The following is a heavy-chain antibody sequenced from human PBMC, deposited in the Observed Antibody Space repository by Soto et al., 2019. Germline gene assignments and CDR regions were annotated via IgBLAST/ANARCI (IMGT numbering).Heavy chain of an antibody. Sequence: SAPTLVNPTQTLTLTCIFSGFSLRTSGVGVGWIRQPPGKALEWLGFNYWNDDKRYSPSLKSRLTITKDTSKNQVVLTMTNMDPVDTATYYCAKSGSSGWYGWFDPWGQGTLVTVSS. V-gene: IGHV2-5*01. D-gene: IGHD6-19*01. J-gene: IGHJ5*02. CDR2: NYWNDDK. CDR3: AKSGSSGWYGWFDP. CDR1: GFSLRTSGVG.